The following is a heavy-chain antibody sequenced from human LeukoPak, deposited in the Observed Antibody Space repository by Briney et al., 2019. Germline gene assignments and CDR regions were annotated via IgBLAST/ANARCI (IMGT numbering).Heavy chain of an antibody. CDR1: GFTFSSYA. CDR3: VRERYDFWSGTSDY. D-gene: IGHD3-3*01. J-gene: IGHJ4*02. Sequence: GGSLRLSCAASGFTFSSYAMSWVRQAPGKGLEWVSVLYAGGSTYYADSVKGRFTLSRDNSKNTLYLQMNSLRAEDTAVYYCVRERYDFWSGTSDYWGQGTLLTVSS. CDR2: LYAGGST. V-gene: IGHV3-66*01.